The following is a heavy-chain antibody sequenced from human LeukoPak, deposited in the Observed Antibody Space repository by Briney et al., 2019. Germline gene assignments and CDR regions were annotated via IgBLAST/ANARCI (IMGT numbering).Heavy chain of an antibody. CDR1: GFTFSSYW. J-gene: IGHJ4*02. CDR3: ATSNPYYYDSSGYYFGY. V-gene: IGHV3-74*01. D-gene: IGHD3-22*01. Sequence: GGSLRLSCAASGFTFSSYWMHLVRQAPGKGLVWVSRINSDGSSTSYADSVKGRFTISRDNAKNTLYLQMNSLRAEDTAVFYCATSNPYYYDSSGYYFGYWGQGTLVTVSS. CDR2: INSDGSST.